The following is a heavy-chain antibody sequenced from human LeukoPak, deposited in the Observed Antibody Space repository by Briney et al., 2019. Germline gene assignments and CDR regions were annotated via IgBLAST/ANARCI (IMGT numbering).Heavy chain of an antibody. J-gene: IGHJ3*02. D-gene: IGHD6-19*01. V-gene: IGHV3-48*03. CDR1: GFTFSSYE. Sequence: GGSLRLSCAASGFTFSSYEMNWVRQAPGKGLEWVSYISSSGSTIYYADSVKGRFTISRDNAKNSLYLQMNSLRAEDTAVYYCARDNPRYSSGWSLFGAFDIWGQGTMVTVSS. CDR3: ARDNPRYSSGWSLFGAFDI. CDR2: ISSSGSTI.